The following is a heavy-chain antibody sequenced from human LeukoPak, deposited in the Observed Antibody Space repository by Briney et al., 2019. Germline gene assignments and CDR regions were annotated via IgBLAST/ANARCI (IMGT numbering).Heavy chain of an antibody. D-gene: IGHD4-17*01. J-gene: IGHJ4*02. CDR3: ARDEVTTPRD. Sequence: GGSLRLSCAASGFTFDDYAMHWVRQAPGKGLEWVSLISGDGGRTYYADSVKGRFTISRDNSKNSLYLQMHSLRAEDTAVYYCARDEVTTPRDWGQGTLVTVSS. CDR1: GFTFDDYA. V-gene: IGHV3-43*02. CDR2: ISGDGGRT.